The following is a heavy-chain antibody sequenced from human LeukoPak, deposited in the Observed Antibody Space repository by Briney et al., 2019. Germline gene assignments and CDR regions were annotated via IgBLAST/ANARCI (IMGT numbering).Heavy chain of an antibody. D-gene: IGHD5-18*01. J-gene: IGHJ6*03. CDR1: GFTVSSNY. V-gene: IGHV3-53*01. CDR2: IYSGCST. Sequence: GGSLRLSCAASGFTVSSNYMSWVRQAPGKGLEWVSVIYSGCSTYYADSVKGRFTISRDNSKNTLYLQMNSLRAEDTAVYYCARFGDTAMVKSHYYYMDVWGKGTTVTISS. CDR3: ARFGDTAMVKSHYYYMDV.